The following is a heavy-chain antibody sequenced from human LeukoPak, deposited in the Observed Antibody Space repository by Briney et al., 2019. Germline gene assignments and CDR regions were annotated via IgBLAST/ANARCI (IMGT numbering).Heavy chain of an antibody. CDR2: ISSSSSYI. CDR3: ARDNAILRYFDW. V-gene: IGHV3-21*01. J-gene: IGHJ4*02. D-gene: IGHD3-9*01. Sequence: GGSLRLSCAASGFTFSSYAMNWVRQAPRKGLEWVSSISSSSSYIYYADSVKGRFTISRDNAKNSLYLQMNSLRAEDTAVYYCARDNAILRYFDWWGQGTLVTVSS. CDR1: GFTFSSYA.